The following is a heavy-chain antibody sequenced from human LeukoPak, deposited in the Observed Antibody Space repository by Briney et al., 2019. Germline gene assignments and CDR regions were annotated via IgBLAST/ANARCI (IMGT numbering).Heavy chain of an antibody. J-gene: IGHJ4*02. CDR3: VSEYSGYDLADY. CDR2: ISSSSSTI. Sequence: PGGSLRLSCAASGFTFSSYSMNWVRHAPGKGLEWVSYISSSSSTIYYADSVKGRFTISRDNAKNSLYLQMNSLRAEDTAVYYCVSEYSGYDLADYWAREPWSPSPQ. D-gene: IGHD5-12*01. V-gene: IGHV3-48*01. CDR1: GFTFSSYS.